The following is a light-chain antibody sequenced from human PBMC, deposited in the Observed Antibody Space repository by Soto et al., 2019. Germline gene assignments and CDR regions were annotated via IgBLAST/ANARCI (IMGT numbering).Light chain of an antibody. CDR3: QQHISWPLN. J-gene: IGKJ4*01. CDR2: DAS. Sequence: IVLTQSPVTLSLSPWERATLSCRASQSVTNSLAWYQQKPGQAPRLLVYDASNRATGIPTRFSGSGSGTDFTLTISNLEPEDFAVYYCQQHISWPLNFGGGTKVDIK. V-gene: IGKV3-11*01. CDR1: QSVTNS.